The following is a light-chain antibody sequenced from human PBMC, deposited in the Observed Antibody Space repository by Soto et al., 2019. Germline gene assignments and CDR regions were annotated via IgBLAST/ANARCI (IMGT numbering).Light chain of an antibody. Sequence: DIQMTQSPSTLSASVGDRVSITCRASQIISSWLAWYQQKPGKAPKLLIYDASSLESGVPSRFSGSGSGTEFTLTISSLQPDDFATYYCQQYKSYPWTFGQGTKVDIK. CDR3: QQYKSYPWT. V-gene: IGKV1-5*01. CDR2: DAS. J-gene: IGKJ1*01. CDR1: QIISSW.